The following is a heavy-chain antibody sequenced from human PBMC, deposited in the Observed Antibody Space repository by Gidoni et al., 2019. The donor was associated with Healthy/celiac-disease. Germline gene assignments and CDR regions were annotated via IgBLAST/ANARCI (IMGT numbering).Heavy chain of an antibody. CDR2: ISGSGGST. V-gene: IGHV3-23*01. CDR1: GFTFSSYA. CDR3: AKGGAAAGTFYYYYYYMDV. Sequence: EVQLLESGGGLVQPGGSLRLSCAASGFTFSSYAMSWVRQAPGKGLEWGSAISGSGGSTYYADSVKGRFTISRDNSKNTLYLQMNSLRAEDTAVYYCAKGGAAAGTFYYYYYYMDVWGKGTTVTVSS. D-gene: IGHD6-13*01. J-gene: IGHJ6*03.